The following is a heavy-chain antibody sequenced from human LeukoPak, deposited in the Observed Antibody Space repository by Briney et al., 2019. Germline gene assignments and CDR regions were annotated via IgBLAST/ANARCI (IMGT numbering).Heavy chain of an antibody. V-gene: IGHV3-23*01. D-gene: IGHD3-16*01. CDR2: ISSSGANT. Sequence: PGGCLRLSCTASGLFFSDSVMSWVRQAPGKSLQWVSAISSSGANTDTADSLQGRFVISRDNSKHTVYLQMKSLRVEDTGIYYCARRTSGAKDVWGKGTTVTVSP. CDR1: GLFFSDSV. J-gene: IGHJ6*04. CDR3: ARRTSGAKDV.